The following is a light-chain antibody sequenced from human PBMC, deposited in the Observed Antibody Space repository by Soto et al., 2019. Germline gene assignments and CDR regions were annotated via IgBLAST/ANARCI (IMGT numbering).Light chain of an antibody. J-gene: IGKJ3*01. CDR2: VAS. V-gene: IGKV3-20*01. Sequence: EIVLTQSPGTLSLSPGERATLSCRASQTVSSSYLAWYQQKPGQAPRLLIYVASNRATGIPDRFSGSGSGNNFTLTISRLEPIEFAVYYYQHYDSSPYTFGHGTKVDFK. CDR3: QHYDSSPYT. CDR1: QTVSSSY.